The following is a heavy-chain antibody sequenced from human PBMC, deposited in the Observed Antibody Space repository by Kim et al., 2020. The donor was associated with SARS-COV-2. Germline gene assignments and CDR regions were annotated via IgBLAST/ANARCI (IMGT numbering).Heavy chain of an antibody. CDR2: INPSGGST. J-gene: IGHJ4*02. Sequence: ASVKVSCKASRYTFTDYYMHWVRQAPGQGLEWMGIINPSGGSTSYAQKFQGRVTMTRDTSTSTVYMELSSLKSEDTAVYYCARESSGYYGSGSSNHCDYWGQGTLVIVSS. CDR1: RYTFTDYY. D-gene: IGHD3-10*01. V-gene: IGHV1-46*01. CDR3: ARESSGYYGSGSSNHCDY.